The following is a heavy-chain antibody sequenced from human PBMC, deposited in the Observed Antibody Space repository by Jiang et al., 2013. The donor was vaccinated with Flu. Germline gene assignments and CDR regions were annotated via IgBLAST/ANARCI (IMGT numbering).Heavy chain of an antibody. J-gene: IGHJ4*02. CDR1: GYTFTTHF. CDR3: ARGSRGELGRILDN. D-gene: IGHD2/OR15-2a*01. V-gene: IGHV1-2*06. CDR2: TNPDSGGV. Sequence: SGAEVKKPGASVKVSCETSGYTFTTHFMHWVRLAPGQGLEWMGRTNPDSGGVNYAGVKFQGRVTMTSDTSISIVYMELSGLTHDDTAVYYCARGSRGELGRILDNWGQGTLVTVSS.